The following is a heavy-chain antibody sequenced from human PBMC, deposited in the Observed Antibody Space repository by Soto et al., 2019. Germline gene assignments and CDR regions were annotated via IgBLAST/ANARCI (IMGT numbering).Heavy chain of an antibody. CDR1: GYTFNGHG. CDR3: ARDRRFYDSGSYDIANDAFDV. CDR2: INRNTGGT. V-gene: IGHV1-2*02. Sequence: SVKVSCKASGYTFNGHGMHRVRQDPRPGSEWLGGINRNTGGTNYAQKFQGRVTMTRDTSISTAYMEVSRLRSDDTAVYYCARDRRFYDSGSYDIANDAFDVWGQGTMVTVSS. D-gene: IGHD3-22*01. J-gene: IGHJ3*01.